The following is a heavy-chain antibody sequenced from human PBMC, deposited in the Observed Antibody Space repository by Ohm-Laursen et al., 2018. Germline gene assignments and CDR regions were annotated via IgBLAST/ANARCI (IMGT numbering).Heavy chain of an antibody. CDR1: GYTFTSYD. V-gene: IGHV1-8*01. D-gene: IGHD6-13*01. Sequence: ASVKVSCKSSGYTFTSYDINWVRQATGQGLEWMGWMNPNSGNTGYAQKFQGRVTMTRNTSISTAYMELSSLRSEDTAVYYCARGRYSSSSLFHWGQGTLVTVSS. CDR3: ARGRYSSSSLFH. J-gene: IGHJ4*02. CDR2: MNPNSGNT.